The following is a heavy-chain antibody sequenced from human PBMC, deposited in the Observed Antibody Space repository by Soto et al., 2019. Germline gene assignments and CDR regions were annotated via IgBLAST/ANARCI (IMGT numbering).Heavy chain of an antibody. D-gene: IGHD2-21*01. Sequence: SETLSLTCSVSGAALNSGNYYWSWIRQVPGKGLEWIGHIYVTGAVDYNPSLRDRITISQDTSERQFSLNLRLVTAAYTAVYYCARLRIATNNYTWFDPWGQGTLVTVSS. J-gene: IGHJ5*02. CDR2: IYVTGAV. V-gene: IGHV4-31*03. CDR3: ARLRIATNNYTWFDP. CDR1: GAALNSGNYY.